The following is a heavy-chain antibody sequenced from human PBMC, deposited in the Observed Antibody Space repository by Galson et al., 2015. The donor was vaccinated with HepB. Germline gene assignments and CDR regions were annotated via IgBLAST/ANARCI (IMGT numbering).Heavy chain of an antibody. J-gene: IGHJ4*02. CDR1: GGTFSSYA. V-gene: IGHV1-69*13. CDR2: IIPIFGTA. CDR3: ASDYGGNSVGYYFDY. Sequence: SVKVSCKASGGTFSSYAISWVRQAPGQGLEWMGGIIPIFGTANYAQKFQGRVTITADESTSTAYMELSSLRSEDTAVYYCASDYGGNSVGYYFDYWGQGTLVTASS. D-gene: IGHD4-23*01.